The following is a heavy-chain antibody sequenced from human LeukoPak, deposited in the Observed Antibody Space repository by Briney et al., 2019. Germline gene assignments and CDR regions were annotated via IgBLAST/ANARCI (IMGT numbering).Heavy chain of an antibody. CDR1: GYSFTSYW. V-gene: IGHV5-51*01. CDR2: IYPGDSDT. J-gene: IGHJ4*02. D-gene: IGHD6-13*01. CDR3: ARQGQQLDLHFGY. Sequence: GESLKISCKGSGYSFTSYWIGRVRQMPGKGLEWMGIIYPGDSDTRYSPSFQGQVTISADKSISTAYLQWSSLKASDTAMYYCARQGQQLDLHFGYWGQGTLVTASS.